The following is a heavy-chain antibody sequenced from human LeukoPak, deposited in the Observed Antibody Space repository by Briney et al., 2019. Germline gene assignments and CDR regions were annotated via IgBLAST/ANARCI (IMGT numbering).Heavy chain of an antibody. V-gene: IGHV4-59*02. CDR2: IYHTGST. CDR3: ASRKQGNDY. J-gene: IGHJ4*02. D-gene: IGHD7-27*01. Sequence: PSETLSLTCTISGGSVSDYYWSWIRQSPGKGLEWIGYIYHTGSTSYSPSLKSRVTISADTSQNQFSLKLSSVTAADTAVYYCASRKQGNDYWGQGTLVTVSS. CDR1: GGSVSDYY.